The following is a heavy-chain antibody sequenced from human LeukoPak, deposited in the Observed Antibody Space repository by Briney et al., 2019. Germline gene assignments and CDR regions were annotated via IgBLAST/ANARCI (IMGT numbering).Heavy chain of an antibody. D-gene: IGHD5-12*01. Sequence: SVKVSCKASGGTFSSHAISWVLQAPGQGLEWVGGIIPIFGTTNYAQKFQGRVTITTDESTSTGYMELRSLRSDDTAVYYCARGDSGYDYGFDNWGQGTLVTVSS. J-gene: IGHJ4*02. CDR3: ARGDSGYDYGFDN. V-gene: IGHV1-69*05. CDR1: GGTFSSHA. CDR2: IIPIFGTT.